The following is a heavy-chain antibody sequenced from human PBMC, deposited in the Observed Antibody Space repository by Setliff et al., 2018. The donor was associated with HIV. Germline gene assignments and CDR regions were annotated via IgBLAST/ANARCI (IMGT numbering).Heavy chain of an antibody. CDR2: IYHNGTT. Sequence: KPSETLSLTCTVSGGSISIGGYYWGWIRQHPGKGLEWIGYIYHNGTTYYNPSLKSRVIISVDTSKNQFSLKLSSVTAADTAVYYCARGGGSRAATSSYYYIDVWGKGTTVTVS. CDR1: GGSISIGGYY. CDR3: ARGGGSRAATSSYYYIDV. V-gene: IGHV4-31*03. D-gene: IGHD2-15*01. J-gene: IGHJ6*03.